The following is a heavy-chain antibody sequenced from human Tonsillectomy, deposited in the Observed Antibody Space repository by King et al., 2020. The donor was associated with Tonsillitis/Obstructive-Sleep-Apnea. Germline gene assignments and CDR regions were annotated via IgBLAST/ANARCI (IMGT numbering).Heavy chain of an antibody. CDR2: MYYSGST. D-gene: IGHD3-3*01. CDR3: ARRYDFWSGYYLNYYYYYYMDV. J-gene: IGHJ6*03. V-gene: IGHV4-39*01. Sequence: QLQLQESGPGLVKPSETLSLTCTVSGGSISSSSYYWGWIRQPPGKGLEWIGSMYYSGSTYYNPSLKSRVTISVDTSKNQFSLKLSSVTAADTAVYYCARRYDFWSGYYLNYYYYYYMDVWGKGTTVTVSS. CDR1: GGSISSSSYY.